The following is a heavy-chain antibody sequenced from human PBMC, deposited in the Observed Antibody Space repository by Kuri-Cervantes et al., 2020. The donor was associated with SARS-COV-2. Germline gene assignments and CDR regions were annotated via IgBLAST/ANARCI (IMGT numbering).Heavy chain of an antibody. D-gene: IGHD6-13*01. CDR3: ARVPYLGSSSWYYYYYYGMDV. CDR1: GFTFSSYA. Sequence: GGSLRLSCAASGFTFSSYAMSWVRQAPGKGLEWVSAISGSGGSTYYADSVKGRFTISRDNSKNTLYLQMNSLRAEDTAVYYCARVPYLGSSSWYYYYYYGMDVWGQGTTVTVSS. V-gene: IGHV3-23*01. CDR2: ISGSGGST. J-gene: IGHJ6*02.